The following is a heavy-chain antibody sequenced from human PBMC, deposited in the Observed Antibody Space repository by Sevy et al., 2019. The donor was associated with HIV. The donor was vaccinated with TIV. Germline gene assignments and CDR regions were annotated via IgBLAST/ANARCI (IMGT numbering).Heavy chain of an antibody. J-gene: IGHJ5*02. CDR2: FDPEDGEI. V-gene: IGHV1-24*01. CDR1: GNTLTGLS. D-gene: IGHD2-15*01. Sequence: ASVKVSCKISGNTLTGLSMHWVRQAPGKGLEWMVGFDPEDGEIIYAQRFQGRVTLTEDTSTDTAYMELSSLRSEDTAVYYCARGLIRCSGGSCTNWFDPWGQGTLVTVSS. CDR3: ARGLIRCSGGSCTNWFDP.